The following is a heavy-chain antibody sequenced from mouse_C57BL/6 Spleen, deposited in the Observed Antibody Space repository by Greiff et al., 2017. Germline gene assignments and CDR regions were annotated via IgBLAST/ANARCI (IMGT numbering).Heavy chain of an antibody. Sequence: EVQLQQSGPELVKPGDSVKISCKASGYSFTGYFMNWVMQSHGKSLEWIGRINPYNGDTFYNQKFKGKATLTVDKSSSTAHMELRSLTSEDAAVYYCSRYGVITRVGEYYYAMDYWGQGTSVTVSS. CDR3: SRYGVITRVGEYYYAMDY. CDR2: INPYNGDT. J-gene: IGHJ4*01. CDR1: GYSFTGYF. V-gene: IGHV1-20*01. D-gene: IGHD1-1*01.